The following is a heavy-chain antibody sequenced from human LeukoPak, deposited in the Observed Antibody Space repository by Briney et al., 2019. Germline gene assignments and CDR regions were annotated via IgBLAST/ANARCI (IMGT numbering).Heavy chain of an antibody. J-gene: IGHJ5*02. CDR2: MNPNSGNT. CDR1: GYTFTSYD. V-gene: IGHV1-8*01. D-gene: IGHD4-17*01. CDR3: ARSGDDYDPLGVYNWFDP. Sequence: ASVKVSCKASGYTFTSYDINWVRQATGQGLEWMGWMNPNSGNTGYAQKFQGRVTMTRNTSISTAYMELSSLRSEDTAVYYCARSGDDYDPLGVYNWFDPWGQGTLVTVSS.